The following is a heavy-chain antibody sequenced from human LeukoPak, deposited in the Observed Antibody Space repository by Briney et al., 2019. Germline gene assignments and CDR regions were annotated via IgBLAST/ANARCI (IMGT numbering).Heavy chain of an antibody. J-gene: IGHJ5*02. Sequence: SETLSLTCAVYGGSFSGYYWSWIRQPPGKGLEWIGEINHSRSTNYNPSLKSRVTISVDTSKDQFSLKLSSVTAADTAVYYCARDCSGGSCYPALSWFDPWGQGTLVTVSS. V-gene: IGHV4-34*01. D-gene: IGHD2-15*01. CDR2: INHSRST. CDR3: ARDCSGGSCYPALSWFDP. CDR1: GGSFSGYY.